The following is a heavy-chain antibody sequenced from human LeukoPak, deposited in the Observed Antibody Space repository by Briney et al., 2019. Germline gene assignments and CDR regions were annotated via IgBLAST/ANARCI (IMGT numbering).Heavy chain of an antibody. CDR2: ISYDGSNK. J-gene: IGHJ6*02. D-gene: IGHD2-2*01. CDR1: GFTFSSYG. CDR3: AKDKGYCSSTSCSFYYYYGMDV. V-gene: IGHV3-30*18. Sequence: GGSLRLSCAASGFTFSSYGMHWVRQAPGKGLEWVAVISYDGSNKYYADSVKGRFTISRDNSKNTLYLQMNSLRAEDTAVYYCAKDKGYCSSTSCSFYYYYGMDVRGQGTTVTVSS.